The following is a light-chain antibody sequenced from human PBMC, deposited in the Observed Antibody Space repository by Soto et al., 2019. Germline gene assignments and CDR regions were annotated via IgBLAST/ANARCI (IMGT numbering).Light chain of an antibody. V-gene: IGKV1-8*01. CDR3: QHYYSYPRT. J-gene: IGKJ1*01. Sequence: AIRMTQSPSSFSASTGDRVTITCRASQGISSYLAWYQQKPGKARKHLIYAASTLQSGVPSRFSGSGSGTDFTHTISCLQSEDFATYYCQHYYSYPRTFGQGTKVEIK. CDR2: AAS. CDR1: QGISSY.